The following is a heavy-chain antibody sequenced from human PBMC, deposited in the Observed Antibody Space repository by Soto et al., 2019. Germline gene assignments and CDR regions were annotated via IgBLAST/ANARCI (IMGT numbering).Heavy chain of an antibody. CDR1: GGTFSDYA. J-gene: IGHJ6*02. Sequence: QVQLVQSGAEMRKPGSSLRVSCKAPGGTFSDYAFSWGRQAPGQGLEWRGGIVPRFGSPNYAQKFGGRVTITADTSSSTVYMALSSLRFDDTAVYFCARDRIQLRLGKYSFNGMDVWGQGTTIIVSS. V-gene: IGHV1-69*06. CDR2: IVPRFGSP. D-gene: IGHD3-16*01. CDR3: ARDRIQLRLGKYSFNGMDV.